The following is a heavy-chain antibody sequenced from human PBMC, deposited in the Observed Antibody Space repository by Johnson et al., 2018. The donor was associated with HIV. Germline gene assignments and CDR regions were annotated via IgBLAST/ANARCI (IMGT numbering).Heavy chain of an antibody. CDR3: AKDPPGVDDIHAFDI. CDR2: IRYDGSNK. J-gene: IGHJ3*02. CDR1: GFTFSRYV. D-gene: IGHD3-9*01. V-gene: IGHV3-30*02. Sequence: QLVESGGGVVQPGRSLRLSCAASGFTFSRYVMHWVRQAPGKGLEWVAFIRYDGSNKYYADSVKGRFTISRDNSKNTLYLQMNSLRAEDTAVYYCAKDPPGVDDIHAFDIWGQGTMVTVSS.